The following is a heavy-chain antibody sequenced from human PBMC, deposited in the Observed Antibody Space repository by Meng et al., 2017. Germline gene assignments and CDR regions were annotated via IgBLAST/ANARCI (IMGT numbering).Heavy chain of an antibody. CDR2: SSAYNGNT. CDR3: ARVKTYRRGGSGDRGMYFQH. D-gene: IGHD2-15*01. J-gene: IGHJ1*01. Sequence: QLLLVQAGAEIKKPGASVKGVCKASGYTFTSDGISWVRQAPGQGREWMGWSSAYNGNTNYAQKLQGRVTMTTDTSASTADSERWSEEQDETHVYYCARVKTYRRGGSGDRGMYFQHWGQGNRVTVAS. V-gene: IGHV1-18*01. CDR1: GYTFTSDG.